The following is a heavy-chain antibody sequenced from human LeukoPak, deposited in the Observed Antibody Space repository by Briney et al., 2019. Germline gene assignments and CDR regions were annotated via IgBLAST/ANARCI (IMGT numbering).Heavy chain of an antibody. J-gene: IGHJ4*02. CDR1: GYTFTGYY. CDR3: ARLPYGDYGRDFDC. D-gene: IGHD4-17*01. Sequence: ASVKVSCKASGYTFTGYYMHWVRQAPGQGLEWMGWINPNSGGTNYAQKFQGRVTMTRDTSISTAYMELSRLRSDDTAVYYCARLPYGDYGRDFDCWGQGTLVTVSS. V-gene: IGHV1-2*02. CDR2: INPNSGGT.